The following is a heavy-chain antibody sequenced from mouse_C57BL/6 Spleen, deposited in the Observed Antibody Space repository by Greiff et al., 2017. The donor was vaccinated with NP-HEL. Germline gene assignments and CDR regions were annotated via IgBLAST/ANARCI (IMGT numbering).Heavy chain of an antibody. V-gene: IGHV1-15*01. D-gene: IGHD4-1*01. CDR1: GYTFTDYE. CDR2: IAPETGGT. J-gene: IGHJ2*01. Sequence: VQLQQSGAELVRPGASVTLSCKASGYTFTDYEMHWVKQTPVHGLEWIGAIAPETGGTAYNQKFKGKAILTADKSSSTAYMELRSLTAEDSAVYYCTGAANWDFLDYGGKGTTLTVSS. CDR3: TGAANWDFLDY.